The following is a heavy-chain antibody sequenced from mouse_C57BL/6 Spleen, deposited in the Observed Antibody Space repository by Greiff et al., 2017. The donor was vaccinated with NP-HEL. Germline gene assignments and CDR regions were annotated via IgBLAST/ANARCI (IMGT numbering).Heavy chain of an antibody. J-gene: IGHJ2*01. CDR3: AKSSYVGDFDY. CDR1: GYTFTSYW. D-gene: IGHD1-1*01. V-gene: IGHV1-69*01. Sequence: VKLMESGAELVMPGASVKLSCKASGYTFTSYWMHWVKQRPGQGLEWIGEIDPSDSYTNYNQKFKGKSTLTVDKSSSTAYMQLSSLTSEDSAVYYCAKSSYVGDFDYWGQGTTLTVSS. CDR2: IDPSDSYT.